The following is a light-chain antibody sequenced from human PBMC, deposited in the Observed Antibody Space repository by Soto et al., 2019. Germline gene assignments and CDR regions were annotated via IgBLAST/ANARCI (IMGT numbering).Light chain of an antibody. Sequence: EIVLTQSPGTLSLSNGERVTLSCRASQSVNSSYLAWYQHKPGQAPRLLIYDASRRATGIPDRFSGSGSGTDFTLTISRLEPEDFAVYYCQQYGSSPGLFTFGPGTKVDVK. CDR1: QSVNSSY. V-gene: IGKV3-20*01. J-gene: IGKJ3*01. CDR2: DAS. CDR3: QQYGSSPGLFT.